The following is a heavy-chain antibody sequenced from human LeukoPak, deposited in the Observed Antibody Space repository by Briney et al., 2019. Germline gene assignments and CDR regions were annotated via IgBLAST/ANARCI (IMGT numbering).Heavy chain of an antibody. CDR3: ARLAYSSAWRPGYFYV. J-gene: IGHJ4*02. V-gene: IGHV4-59*08. CDR2: NHYGGST. CDR1: GGSNSGYY. Sequence: SSDPLSLTCTVSGGSNSGYYWRWLRQPPGKGLEGIGYNHYGGSTKYNPSLRSRVSISVDTSGNSFSLKLSAVTAADTAVYFCARLAYSSAWRPGYFYVWGQGTVVTVSS. D-gene: IGHD6-25*01.